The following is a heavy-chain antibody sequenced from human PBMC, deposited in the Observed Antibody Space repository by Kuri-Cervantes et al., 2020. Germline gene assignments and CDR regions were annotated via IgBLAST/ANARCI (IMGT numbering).Heavy chain of an antibody. Sequence: SETLSLTCTVSGGSISSYSWSWIRQPPGKGLEWIGYIYYSGSTNYNPSLKTRVSISVDTSKDQFSLKLSSVTAADTAVYYCARERSWGAHDYWGQGTLVTVS. J-gene: IGHJ4*02. D-gene: IGHD7-27*01. CDR3: ARERSWGAHDY. V-gene: IGHV4-59*01. CDR2: IYYSGST. CDR1: GGSISSYS.